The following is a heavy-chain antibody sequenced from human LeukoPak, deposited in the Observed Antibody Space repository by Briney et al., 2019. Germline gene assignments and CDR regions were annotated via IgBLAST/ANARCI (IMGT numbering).Heavy chain of an antibody. CDR2: IYYSGST. D-gene: IGHD1-26*01. V-gene: IGHV4-39*01. Sequence: SETLSLTCTVSGDSIRSSSYYWGWFRQPPGKGLEWIGTIYYSGSTYYTPSLKSRFTVSVDSSKNQFSLRLTSVTAADTAVYYCARHLGGSSLFDYWGQGTLVTVSS. J-gene: IGHJ4*02. CDR1: GDSIRSSSYY. CDR3: ARHLGGSSLFDY.